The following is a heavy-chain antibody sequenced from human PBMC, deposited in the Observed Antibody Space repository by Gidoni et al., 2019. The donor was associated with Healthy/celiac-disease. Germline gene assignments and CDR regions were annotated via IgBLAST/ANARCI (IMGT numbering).Heavy chain of an antibody. CDR2: ISSNGGST. J-gene: IGHJ4*02. V-gene: IGHV3-64*01. CDR1: GFTFSSYA. Sequence: EVQLVESGGGLVQPGGSLRLSCAASGFTFSSYAMHWVRQAPGKGLEYVSAISSNGGSTYYANSVKGRFTISRDNSKNTLYLQMGSLRAEDMAVYYCARGSSEMATIRGGYYFDYWGQGTLVTVSS. D-gene: IGHD5-12*01. CDR3: ARGSSEMATIRGGYYFDY.